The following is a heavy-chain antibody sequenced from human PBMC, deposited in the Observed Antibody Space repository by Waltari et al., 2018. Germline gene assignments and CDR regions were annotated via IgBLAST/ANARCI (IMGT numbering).Heavy chain of an antibody. Sequence: QVQLPESGPGLVKPSETLSLTCPVSGGSISRYYWSWIRQPPGKGLEWIGYIYYSGSTNYNPSLKSRVTISVDTSKNQFSLKLSSVTAADTAVYYCARLSSSLGYYYYGMDVWGQGTTVTVSS. J-gene: IGHJ6*02. D-gene: IGHD6-6*01. V-gene: IGHV4-59*01. CDR1: GGSISRYY. CDR2: IYYSGST. CDR3: ARLSSSLGYYYYGMDV.